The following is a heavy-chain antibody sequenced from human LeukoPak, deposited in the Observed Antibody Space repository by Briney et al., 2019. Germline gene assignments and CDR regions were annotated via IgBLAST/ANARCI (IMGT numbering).Heavy chain of an antibody. CDR2: IYTSGST. V-gene: IGHV4-4*07. Sequence: SETLSLTCTVSGGSISSYYWSWIRQPAGKGLEWIGRIYTSGSTNYNPSLKSRVTMSVDTSKNQFSLKLSSVTAADTAVYYCASLLWFGEGNWFDPWGQGTLVTVSS. CDR1: GGSISSYY. D-gene: IGHD3-10*01. J-gene: IGHJ5*02. CDR3: ASLLWFGEGNWFDP.